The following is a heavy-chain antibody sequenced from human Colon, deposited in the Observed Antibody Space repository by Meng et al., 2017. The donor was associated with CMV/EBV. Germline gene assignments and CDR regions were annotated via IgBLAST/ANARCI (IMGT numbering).Heavy chain of an antibody. J-gene: IGHJ6*02. CDR3: ARRAENQLNGWYYGMDV. CDR1: GFTFSSYS. V-gene: IGHV3-21*01. Sequence: GGSLRLSCAASGFTFSSYSMNWVRQAPGKGLEWVSSISSSSSYIYYADSVKGRFTISRDNAKNSLYLQMNRLRAEDTAVYYCARRAENQLNGWYYGMDVWGQGTAVTVSS. D-gene: IGHD6-19*01. CDR2: ISSSSSYI.